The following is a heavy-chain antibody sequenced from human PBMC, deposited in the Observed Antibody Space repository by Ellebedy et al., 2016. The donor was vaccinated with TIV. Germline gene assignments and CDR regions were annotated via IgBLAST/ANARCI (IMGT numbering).Heavy chain of an antibody. CDR3: AKDKRVLMVYTD. D-gene: IGHD2-8*01. V-gene: IGHV3-23*01. CDR2: ISGSGGST. J-gene: IGHJ2*01. CDR1: GFTFSSYA. Sequence: GESLKISCAASGFTFSSYAMSWVRQAPGKGLEWVSAISGSGGSTYYADSVKGRFTISRDNSKNTLYLQMNSLRAEDTAVYYCAKDKRVLMVYTDWGRGTLVTVSS.